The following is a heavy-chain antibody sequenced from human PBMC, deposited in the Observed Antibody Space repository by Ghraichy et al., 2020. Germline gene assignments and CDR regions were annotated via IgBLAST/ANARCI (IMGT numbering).Heavy chain of an antibody. J-gene: IGHJ6*02. V-gene: IGHV4-34*01. D-gene: IGHD4-17*01. Sequence: SETLSLTCAVYGGSFSGYYWSWIRQPPGKGLEWIGEINHSGSTNYNPSLKSRVTISVDTSKNQFSLKLSSVTAADTAVYYCARGLSGGDYYYYYYGMDVWGQGTTVTVSS. CDR1: GGSFSGYY. CDR2: INHSGST. CDR3: ARGLSGGDYYYYYYGMDV.